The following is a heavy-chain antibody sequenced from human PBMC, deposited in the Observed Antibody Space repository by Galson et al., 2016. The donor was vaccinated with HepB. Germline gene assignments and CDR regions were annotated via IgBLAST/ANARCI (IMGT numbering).Heavy chain of an antibody. V-gene: IGHV3-11*06. CDR3: ARVGRRAYSNTIDS. Sequence: SLRLSCAASGFTFSDYYMSWIRQAPGKGLEWISYISRSSSYIIYADSVKGRFTISRDDAKNSLYLQMNSLRAEDTAVYYCARVGRRAYSNTIDSWGQGTLFTVSS. D-gene: IGHD3-16*01. CDR2: ISRSSSYI. J-gene: IGHJ4*02. CDR1: GFTFSDYY.